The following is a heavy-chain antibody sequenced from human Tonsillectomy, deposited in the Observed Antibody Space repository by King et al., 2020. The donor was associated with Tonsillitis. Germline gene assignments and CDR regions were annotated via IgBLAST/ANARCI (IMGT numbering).Heavy chain of an antibody. V-gene: IGHV3-23*04. J-gene: IGHJ4*02. CDR3: AKFARLSARETGIANLDY. Sequence: VQLVESGGGLVQPGGSLRLSCAASGFTFSSYAMSWVRQAPGKGLEWVSSISGSGDSPYYADSVEGRFTISRDNSKNTLYLQSNSLRAEDTAGYYCAKFARLSARETGIANLDYWGQGTLVTVSS. CDR2: ISGSGDSP. D-gene: IGHD6-13*01. CDR1: GFTFSSYA.